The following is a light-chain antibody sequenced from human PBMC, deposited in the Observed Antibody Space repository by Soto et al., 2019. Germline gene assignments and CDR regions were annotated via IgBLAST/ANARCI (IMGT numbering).Light chain of an antibody. CDR3: SSYTSSSTWV. CDR2: EVS. CDR1: SSDVGGFNY. J-gene: IGLJ3*02. V-gene: IGLV2-14*01. Sequence: QSALTQPASVSGSPGQSITISCTGTSSDVGGFNYVSWYQQHPGEAPKLMIYEVSNRPSGVSDRFSGSKSGNTASLIISGLQAEDEADYYCSSYTSSSTWVFGGGTKLTVL.